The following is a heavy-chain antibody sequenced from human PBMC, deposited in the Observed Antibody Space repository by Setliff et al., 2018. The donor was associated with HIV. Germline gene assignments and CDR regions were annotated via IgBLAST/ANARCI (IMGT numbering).Heavy chain of an antibody. CDR1: GYTFSSYW. CDR2: IQQHGSEI. J-gene: IGHJ4*02. D-gene: IGHD2-21*01. CDR3: ARDPQRGDGYSFDY. Sequence: PGGSLRLSCAASGYTFSSYWMAWVRQCPGKGLEWVANIQQHGSEIHYVASVEGRFTISRDNAKNSLYLQMNSLTAEDTAVYYCARDPQRGDGYSFDYWGQGTLVTVS. V-gene: IGHV3-7*04.